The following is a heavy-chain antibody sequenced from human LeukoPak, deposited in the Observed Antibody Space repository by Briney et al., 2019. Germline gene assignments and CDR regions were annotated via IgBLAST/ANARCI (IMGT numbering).Heavy chain of an antibody. CDR3: ARRTSYLAFDS. CDR2: ISSRSSYI. V-gene: IGHV3-21*01. J-gene: IGHJ4*02. CDR1: GFTFSSYS. D-gene: IGHD2-8*01. Sequence: PGGSLRLSCAASGFTFSSYSMNWVRQAPGKGLEWVSSISSRSSYIYYADSVKGRFTISRDNAKNSLYLQMNGLRAEDTAVYYCARRTSYLAFDSWGQGTLVTVSS.